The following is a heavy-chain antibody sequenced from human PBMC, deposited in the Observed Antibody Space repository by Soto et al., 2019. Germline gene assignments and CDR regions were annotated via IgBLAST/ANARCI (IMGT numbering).Heavy chain of an antibody. D-gene: IGHD1-26*01. CDR2: ISYDGSST. Sequence: GGSLRLSCAASGFTFSSYAMHWVRQAPGKGLEWVAVISYDGSSTSYADSVKGRFTISRDNAKNTLYLQMNSLRVEDTAVYYCARGGSLNWYFDLWGRGTLVTVSS. V-gene: IGHV3-30*04. CDR1: GFTFSSYA. CDR3: ARGGSLNWYFDL. J-gene: IGHJ2*01.